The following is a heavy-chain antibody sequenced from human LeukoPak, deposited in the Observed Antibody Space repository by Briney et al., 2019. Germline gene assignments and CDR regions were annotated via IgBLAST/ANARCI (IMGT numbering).Heavy chain of an antibody. CDR3: ASYGGSSRYFDY. V-gene: IGHV4-31*03. D-gene: IGHD4-23*01. J-gene: IGHJ4*02. Sequence: SQTLSLTCTVSGGSISSGVYYWSWIRQHPGKDLEWIGYIYYSGTTYYNPSLKSRVTISVDTSKNQFSLRLSSVTAADTAVYYCASYGGSSRYFDYWGQGTLVTVSS. CDR1: GGSISSGVYY. CDR2: IYYSGTT.